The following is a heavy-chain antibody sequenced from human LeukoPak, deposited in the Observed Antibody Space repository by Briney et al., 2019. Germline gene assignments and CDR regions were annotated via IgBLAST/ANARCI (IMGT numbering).Heavy chain of an antibody. J-gene: IGHJ4*02. Sequence: ASVKVSCKASGYTFTSYGISWVRQAPGQGLEWMGWISAGNGNTKYSQKFQGRVTITADKSTSTAYMELSSLRSEDTAVYYCATSRVATSDYWGQGTLVTVSS. V-gene: IGHV1-18*01. CDR2: ISAGNGNT. D-gene: IGHD5-12*01. CDR1: GYTFTSYG. CDR3: ATSRVATSDY.